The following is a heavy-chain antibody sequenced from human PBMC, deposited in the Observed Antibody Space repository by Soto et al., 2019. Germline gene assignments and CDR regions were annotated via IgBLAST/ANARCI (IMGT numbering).Heavy chain of an antibody. V-gene: IGHV4-59*01. CDR1: GGSISSYY. CDR2: IYYSGST. CDR3: ARVAPNIVATIGAFDI. J-gene: IGHJ3*02. D-gene: IGHD5-12*01. Sequence: QVQLQESGPGLVKPSETLSLTCTVSGGSISSYYWSWIRQPPGKGLEWIGYIYYSGSTNYNPSLKSRVTISVDTSKNQFSLKLSSVTAADTAVYYCARVAPNIVATIGAFDIWGQGTMVTVSS.